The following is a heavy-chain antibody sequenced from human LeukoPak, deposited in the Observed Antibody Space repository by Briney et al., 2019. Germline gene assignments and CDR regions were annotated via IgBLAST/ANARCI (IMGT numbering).Heavy chain of an antibody. CDR1: GGSISSYY. Sequence: SETLSLTCTVSGGSISSYYWSWIRQPPGKGLEWIGYIHYSGSTNYNPSLKSRVTISVDTSKNQFSLKLSSVTAADTAVYYCARRSKGPADVWGQGTTVIVSS. J-gene: IGHJ6*02. CDR3: ARRSKGPADV. CDR2: IHYSGST. D-gene: IGHD3-10*01. V-gene: IGHV4-59*01.